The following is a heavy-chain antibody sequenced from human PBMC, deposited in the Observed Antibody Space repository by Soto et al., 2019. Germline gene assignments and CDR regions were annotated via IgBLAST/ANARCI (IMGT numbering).Heavy chain of an antibody. CDR2: ISYDGSNK. D-gene: IGHD3-3*01. CDR3: AKDSGLWSGYYGSTYYFHY. Sequence: GGSLRLSCAASGFTFNSHAMHWVRQAPGKGLEWVAVISYDGSNKYYADSIKGRFIISRDNSKNTLYLQMKSLRAEDTAVYYCAKDSGLWSGYYGSTYYFHYWGHGTLVTVS. CDR1: GFTFNSHA. V-gene: IGHV3-30-3*01. J-gene: IGHJ4*01.